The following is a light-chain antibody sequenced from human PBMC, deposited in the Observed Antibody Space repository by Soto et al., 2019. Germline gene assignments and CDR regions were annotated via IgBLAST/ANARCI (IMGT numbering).Light chain of an antibody. CDR3: QQYNNWPWT. V-gene: IGKV3-15*01. CDR1: QSVSSN. CDR2: GAS. Sequence: EIVMTQSPATLSVSPGERATLSCRASQSVSSNLAWYQQKPGQAPRLLIYGASTRATGIPARFSGSGSGTDFTLTISSLQSEDFAVYYCQQYNNWPWTFGQGPNVDIK. J-gene: IGKJ1*01.